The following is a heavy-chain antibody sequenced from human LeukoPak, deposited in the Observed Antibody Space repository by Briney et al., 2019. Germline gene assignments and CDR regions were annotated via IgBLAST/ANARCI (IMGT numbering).Heavy chain of an antibody. J-gene: IGHJ5*02. CDR2: ISNDGSQQ. V-gene: IGHV3-30*04. CDR3: VRDPTSICSRPCSSTNCYPYDH. Sequence: PGKSLRLSCAASGFTFSSFALHWVRQAPGKGLEWVAVISNDGSQQYYVESVRGRFTVSRGNSNNTLYLLMSSLRPEDTAIYYCVRDPTSICSRPCSSTNCYPYDHWGQGTLVIVSS. CDR1: GFTFSSFA. D-gene: IGHD2-2*01.